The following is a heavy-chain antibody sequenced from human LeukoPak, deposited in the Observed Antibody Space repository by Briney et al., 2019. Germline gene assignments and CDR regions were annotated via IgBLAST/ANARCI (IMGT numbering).Heavy chain of an antibody. CDR3: ARGGGRCSSTSCYRGNWFDP. CDR2: INHSGST. D-gene: IGHD2-2*01. CDR1: GGSFSGYY. J-gene: IGHJ5*02. Sequence: PSETLSLTCAVYGGSFSGYYWSWIRPPPGKGLEWIGEINHSGSTNYNPSLKSRVTISVDTSKNQFSLKLSSVTAADTAVYYCARGGGRCSSTSCYRGNWFDPWGQGTLVTVSS. V-gene: IGHV4-34*01.